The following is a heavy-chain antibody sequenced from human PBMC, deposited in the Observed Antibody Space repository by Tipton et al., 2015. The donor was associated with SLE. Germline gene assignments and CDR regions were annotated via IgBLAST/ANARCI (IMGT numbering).Heavy chain of an antibody. V-gene: IGHV4-34*01. D-gene: IGHD6-19*01. CDR1: GGSFSGYY. CDR3: ARVLGRTYTVAGPYYFDY. J-gene: IGHJ4*02. CDR2: INHSGST. Sequence: LRLSCAVYGGSFSGYYWSWIRQPPGKGLEWIGEINHSGSTNYNPSLKSRVTISVDTSKNQFSLKLSSVTAADTAVYYCARVLGRTYTVAGPYYFDYWGQGTLVTVSS.